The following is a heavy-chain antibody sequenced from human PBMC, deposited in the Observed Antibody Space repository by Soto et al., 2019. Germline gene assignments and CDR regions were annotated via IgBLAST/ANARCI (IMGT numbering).Heavy chain of an antibody. D-gene: IGHD6-13*01. J-gene: IGHJ4*02. CDR3: ATQIAAGGGG. Sequence: LRLSCAASVFTFSSYWLHWVRQAPGEGLVWVSRINSDGSSTRYADSVKGRFTISRDNAKNTLYLQMNNLRAEDTAVYYCATQIAAGGGGWGQGTLVTVSS. CDR1: VFTFSSYW. CDR2: INSDGSST. V-gene: IGHV3-74*01.